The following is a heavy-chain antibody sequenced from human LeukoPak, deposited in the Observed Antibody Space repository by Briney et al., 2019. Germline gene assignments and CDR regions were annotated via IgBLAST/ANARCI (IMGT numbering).Heavy chain of an antibody. D-gene: IGHD3-10*01. J-gene: IGHJ4*02. V-gene: IGHV4-39*07. Sequence: PSETLSLTCTVSGGSISSSSYYWGWIRQPPGKGLEWTGSIDHSGSTYYNPSLKSRITISVDTSKNQFSLKLSSVTAADTAVYYCARGLWFGDENPPYFDYWGQGTLVTVPS. CDR3: ARGLWFGDENPPYFDY. CDR1: GGSISSSSYY. CDR2: IDHSGST.